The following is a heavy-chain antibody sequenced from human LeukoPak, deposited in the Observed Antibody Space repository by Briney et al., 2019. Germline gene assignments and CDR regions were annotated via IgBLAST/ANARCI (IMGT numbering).Heavy chain of an antibody. J-gene: IGHJ4*02. D-gene: IGHD3-22*01. CDR3: TRHDDSSGYVY. CDR1: VFTFSGSA. CDR2: IRSKANSYAT. V-gene: IGHV3-73*01. Sequence: GGSLRLSCAASVFTFSGSAMHWVRQASGKGLEWVGRIRSKANSYATAYAASVKGRFTISRDDSKNTAYLQMNSLKTEDTAVYYCTRHDDSSGYVYWGQGTLVTVSS.